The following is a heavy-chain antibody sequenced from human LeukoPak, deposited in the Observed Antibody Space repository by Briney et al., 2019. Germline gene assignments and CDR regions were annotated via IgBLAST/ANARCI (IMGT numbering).Heavy chain of an antibody. Sequence: SQTLSLTCTVSGGSISSGGYYWSWIRQPPGKGLEWIGYIYHSGSTYYNPSLKSRVTISVDRSKNQFSLKLSSVTAADTAVYYCARGSGSYYRYYFDYWGQGTLVTVSS. CDR3: ARGSGSYYRYYFDY. V-gene: IGHV4-30-2*01. CDR2: IYHSGST. D-gene: IGHD3-10*01. CDR1: GGSISSGGYY. J-gene: IGHJ4*02.